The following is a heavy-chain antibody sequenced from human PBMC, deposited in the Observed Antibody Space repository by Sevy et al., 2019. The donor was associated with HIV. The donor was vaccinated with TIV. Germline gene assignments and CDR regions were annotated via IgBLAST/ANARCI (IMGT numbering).Heavy chain of an antibody. V-gene: IGHV3-23*01. CDR1: GITVSSYA. D-gene: IGHD3-22*01. CDR3: AKDLIVVVGDAFDI. J-gene: IGHJ3*02. CDR2: ISGRGEDT. Sequence: GGSLRLSCEVSGITVSSYAMNWVRQAPGKGLEWVSAISGRGEDTYYADSVKGRFTISRDNSKNTLFLQMNSLRAEDTAVYYCAKDLIVVVGDAFDILGQGTMVTVSS.